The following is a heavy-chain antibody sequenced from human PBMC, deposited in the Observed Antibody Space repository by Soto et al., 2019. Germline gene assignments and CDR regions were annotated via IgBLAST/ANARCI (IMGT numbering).Heavy chain of an antibody. Sequence: ASVKVSCKASGFTFTSSAVQWVRQARGQRLEWIGWIVVGSGNTNYAQKFQERVTITRDMSTSTAYMELSSLRSEDTAVYYCAAPGRYYDISYYYYGMDVWGQGTTVTVSS. CDR2: IVVGSGNT. V-gene: IGHV1-58*01. CDR3: AAPGRYYDISYYYYGMDV. J-gene: IGHJ6*02. CDR1: GFTFTSSA. D-gene: IGHD3-9*01.